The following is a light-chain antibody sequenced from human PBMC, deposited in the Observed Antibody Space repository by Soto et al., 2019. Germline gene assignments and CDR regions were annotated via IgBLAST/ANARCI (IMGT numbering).Light chain of an antibody. CDR3: QQYNNWPLT. Sequence: EIVMTQSPATLSVSPGERATLSCSASQSVSSNLAWYQQKPGQAPRLLIYGASTRATGIPARFSGSGSGTEFTLTISSLQSEDFAVYFCQQYNNWPLTFVGGTKVEIK. CDR1: QSVSSN. CDR2: GAS. V-gene: IGKV3D-15*01. J-gene: IGKJ4*01.